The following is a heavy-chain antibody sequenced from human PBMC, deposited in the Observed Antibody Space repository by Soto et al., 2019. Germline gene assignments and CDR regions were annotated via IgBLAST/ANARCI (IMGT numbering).Heavy chain of an antibody. D-gene: IGHD1-20*01. CDR1: GYTFTGYY. CDR3: ARSSIGITRTDDAFDI. V-gene: IGHV1-2*04. J-gene: IGHJ3*02. CDR2: INPNSGGT. Sequence: GASVKVSCKASGYTFTGYYMHWVRQAPGQGLEWMGWINPNSGGTNYAQKFQGWVTMTRDTSISTAYMELSRLRSDDTAVYYCARSSIGITRTDDAFDIWGQGTMVTVSS.